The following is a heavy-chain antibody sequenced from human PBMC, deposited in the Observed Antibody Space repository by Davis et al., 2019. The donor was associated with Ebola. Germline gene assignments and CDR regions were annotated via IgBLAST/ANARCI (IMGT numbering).Heavy chain of an antibody. J-gene: IGHJ6*02. D-gene: IGHD2-2*01. CDR2: ISHSGST. Sequence: SGPTLVKPTQTLTLTCTFSGFSLSTSGVGVGWIRQPPGKGLEWIGEISHSGSTNYNPSLKSRVSISVDTSKNQFSLKLSSVTAADTAVYYCARGDVNCISTSCIVYYYYGMDVWGQGTTVTVSS. CDR3: ARGDVNCISTSCIVYYYYGMDV. V-gene: IGHV4-39*07. CDR1: GFSLSTSGVG.